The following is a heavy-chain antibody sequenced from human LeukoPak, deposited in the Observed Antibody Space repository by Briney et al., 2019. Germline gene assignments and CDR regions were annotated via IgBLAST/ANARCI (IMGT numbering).Heavy chain of an antibody. CDR3: ARDMTTVTTGFDY. V-gene: IGHV3-74*01. J-gene: IGHJ4*02. CDR1: VFPFSRYS. Sequence: GGSLRLSCTTSVFPFSRYSMNWVRPAPGKGLEWVSRINPDGSTTTYADSVKGRFTISRDNAKKTVYLQMNSLRAEDTAVYYCARDMTTVTTGFDYWGQGTLVTVSS. CDR2: INPDGSTT. D-gene: IGHD4-17*01.